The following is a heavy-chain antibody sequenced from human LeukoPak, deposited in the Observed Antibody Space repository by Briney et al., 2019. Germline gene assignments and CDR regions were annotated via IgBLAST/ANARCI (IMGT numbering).Heavy chain of an antibody. CDR3: ARGLTWGMQLRRYIFDY. Sequence: PSGTLSLTCAVYGGSFSGYYWSWIRQPPGKGLEWIGEINHSGSTNYNPSLKSRVTISVDTSKNQFSLKLSSVTAADTAVYYCARGLTWGMQLRRYIFDYWGQGTLVTVSS. D-gene: IGHD5-18*01. CDR1: GGSFSGYY. V-gene: IGHV4-34*01. CDR2: INHSGST. J-gene: IGHJ4*02.